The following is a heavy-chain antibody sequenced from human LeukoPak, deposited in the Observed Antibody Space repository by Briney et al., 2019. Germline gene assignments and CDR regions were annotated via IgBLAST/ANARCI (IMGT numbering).Heavy chain of an antibody. D-gene: IGHD4-17*01. CDR2: ITSTGGTT. J-gene: IGHJ4*02. CDR1: GFTFSSYA. Sequence: GGSLRLSCAASGFTFSSYAMSWVRQAPGKGLEWVSAITSTGGTTYYADSVKGRFTISRDNSKNTLYLQMNSLRAEDTAVYYCAKGRSVTTSCFDYWGQGTLVTVSS. V-gene: IGHV3-23*01. CDR3: AKGRSVTTSCFDY.